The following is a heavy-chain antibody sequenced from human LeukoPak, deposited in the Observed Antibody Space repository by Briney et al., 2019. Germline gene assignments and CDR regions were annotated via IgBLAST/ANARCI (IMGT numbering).Heavy chain of an antibody. CDR1: GYTFTYFE. CDR2: MNPNSGNS. V-gene: IGHV1-8*03. D-gene: IGHD6-19*01. J-gene: IGHJ4*02. CDR3: ARVAPQWLAPIDY. Sequence: ASVKVSCKASGYTFTYFEVNWVRQAAGQGLEWMGWMNPNSGNSGFAQKFQGRVTITSGNSISTAYMEVSGLTPDDTAVYFCARVAPQWLAPIDYWGQGTLVIVSS.